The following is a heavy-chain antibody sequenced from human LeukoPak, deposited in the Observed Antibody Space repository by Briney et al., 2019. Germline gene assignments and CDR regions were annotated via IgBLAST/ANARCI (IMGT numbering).Heavy chain of an antibody. CDR1: GFTXXSYW. V-gene: IGHV3-74*01. CDR3: ARALDCSSTSCPRAFDY. Sequence: GFTXXSYWXHWVRQAPGKGLVWISRINSDGSSTSYADSVKGRFTISRDNAKNTLYLQMNSLRAEDTAVYYCARALDCSSTSCPRAFDYWGQGTLVTVSS. CDR2: INSDGSST. D-gene: IGHD2-2*01. J-gene: IGHJ4*02.